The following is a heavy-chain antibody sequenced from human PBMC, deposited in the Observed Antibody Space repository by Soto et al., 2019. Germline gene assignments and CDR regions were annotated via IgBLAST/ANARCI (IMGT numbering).Heavy chain of an antibody. Sequence: GGSLRLSCAASGFTFSNAWMSWVRQAQGKGLEWVGRIKSKTDGGPTDYAEPVKGRFTISRDDSKNTLYLQMNSLKTEDTAVYYCTTDSSGWYNWFDPWGQGTLVTGSS. V-gene: IGHV3-15*01. CDR1: GFTFSNAW. CDR3: TTDSSGWYNWFDP. CDR2: IKSKTDGGPT. D-gene: IGHD6-19*01. J-gene: IGHJ5*02.